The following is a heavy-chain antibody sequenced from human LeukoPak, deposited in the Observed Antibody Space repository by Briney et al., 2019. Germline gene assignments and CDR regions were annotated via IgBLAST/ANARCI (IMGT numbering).Heavy chain of an antibody. V-gene: IGHV3-21*01. CDR1: GFTFSSYS. CDR2: ISSSSSYI. Sequence: GGSLRLSCAASGFTFSSYSMNWVRQAPGKGLEWVSSISSSSSYIYYADSVKGRFTISRDNAKNSLYLQMNSLRAEDTAVYYCARANYDFWSGTDYDAFDIWGQGTMVTVSS. D-gene: IGHD3-3*01. CDR3: ARANYDFWSGTDYDAFDI. J-gene: IGHJ3*02.